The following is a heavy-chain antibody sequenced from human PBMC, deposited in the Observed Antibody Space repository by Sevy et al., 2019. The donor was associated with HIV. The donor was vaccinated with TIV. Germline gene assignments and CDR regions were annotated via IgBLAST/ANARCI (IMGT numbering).Heavy chain of an antibody. CDR1: GYTFSSNG. CDR2: IGVYNGNS. V-gene: IGHV1-18*01. D-gene: IGHD3-10*01. CDR3: ARVPTYYFRSGTYFDY. J-gene: IGHJ4*02. Sequence: ASVKVSCKASGYTFSSNGSAWVRQAPGQGLQWMGWIGVYNGNSNYAQNLRDRVTMTTDTSTSTAYMGLKSLRSDDTAVYYCARVPTYYFRSGTYFDYWGQGTLVTVSS.